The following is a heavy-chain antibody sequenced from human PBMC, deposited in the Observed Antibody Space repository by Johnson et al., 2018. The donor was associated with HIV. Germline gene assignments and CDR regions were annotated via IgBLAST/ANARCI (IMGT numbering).Heavy chain of an antibody. Sequence: QVQLVESGGGVVQPGRSLRLSCAASGFTFSSYAMHWVRQAPAKGLQWVAVISYDGSSKYYADSVKGRFTISRDNSKNTLYLQMNSLRAEDTAVYYCARVYSSSSAHAFDIWGQGTMVTVSS. CDR2: ISYDGSSK. CDR3: ARVYSSSSAHAFDI. J-gene: IGHJ3*02. CDR1: GFTFSSYA. D-gene: IGHD6-6*01. V-gene: IGHV3-30-3*01.